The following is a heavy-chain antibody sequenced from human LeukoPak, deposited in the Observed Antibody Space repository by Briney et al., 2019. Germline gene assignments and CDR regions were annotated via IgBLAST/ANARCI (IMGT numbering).Heavy chain of an antibody. J-gene: IGHJ4*02. Sequence: GASVKVSCKASGYTFTSYGISWVRQAPGQGLEWMGWINPNSGGTNYAQKFQGRVTMTRDTSISTAYMELSRLRSDDTAVYYCARLTDSSSPDYWGQGTLVTVSS. CDR2: INPNSGGT. CDR1: GYTFTSYG. D-gene: IGHD6-6*01. CDR3: ARLTDSSSPDY. V-gene: IGHV1-2*02.